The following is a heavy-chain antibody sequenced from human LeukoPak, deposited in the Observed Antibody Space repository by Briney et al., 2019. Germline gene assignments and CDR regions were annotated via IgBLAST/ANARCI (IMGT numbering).Heavy chain of an antibody. D-gene: IGHD2-15*01. CDR2: VSYDENYT. CDR3: TSAFLVVVAAATP. CDR1: GFTFSTYF. Sequence: GGSLRLSCAASGFTFSTYFMHWVRQPPGKGLEWVAVVSYDENYTYYADSVKGRFTISRDNSKNTLYLQMNSLKTEDTAVYYCTSAFLVVVAAATPWGQGTLVTVSS. J-gene: IGHJ4*02. V-gene: IGHV3-30*04.